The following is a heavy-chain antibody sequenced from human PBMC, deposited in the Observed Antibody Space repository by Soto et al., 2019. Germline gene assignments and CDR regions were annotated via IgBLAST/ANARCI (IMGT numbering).Heavy chain of an antibody. Sequence: EVQLVESGGGLVQPGQSLRLSCEGFGFTFSMHWMHWVRQAPGKGPEWVARISNGGTATNYGDSVRGRFTISRDNAKNTMFLQMKSLRADDTGVYYCVIFGTSYDTSGFLSWGRGTQVTVSS. CDR3: VIFGTSYDTSGFLS. CDR1: GFTFSMHW. V-gene: IGHV3-74*01. CDR2: ISNGGTAT. D-gene: IGHD3-22*01. J-gene: IGHJ5*02.